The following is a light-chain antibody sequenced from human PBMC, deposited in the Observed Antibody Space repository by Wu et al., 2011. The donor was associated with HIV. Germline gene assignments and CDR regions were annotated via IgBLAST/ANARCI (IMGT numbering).Light chain of an antibody. CDR3: QQYGSSPQVT. CDR2: DAS. CDR1: QSVGSD. J-gene: IGKJ4*01. V-gene: IGKV3-20*01. Sequence: EIVLTQSPGTLSLSPGERATLSCRASQSVGSDFAWYQQKSGQAPRLLIYDASKRATGIPPRFSGSASGTDSTLTINNLEPEDFAVYFCQQYGSSPQVTFGGGTKVRSN.